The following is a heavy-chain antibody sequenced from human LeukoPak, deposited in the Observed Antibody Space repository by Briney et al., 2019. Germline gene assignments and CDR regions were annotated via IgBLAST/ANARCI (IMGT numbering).Heavy chain of an antibody. D-gene: IGHD3-10*01. CDR3: AKGYFGSGSYYNPYFDY. Sequence: GSLRLSCVASGFTFKSYAMNWVRQAPRKGLEWVSGITNGGTAHYGDSVKGRFTISRDNSKSSLYLQMNTLSAEDTAVYYCAKGYFGSGSYYNPYFDYWGQGTLVTVSS. J-gene: IGHJ4*02. CDR1: GFTFKSYA. V-gene: IGHV3-23*01. CDR2: ITNGGTA.